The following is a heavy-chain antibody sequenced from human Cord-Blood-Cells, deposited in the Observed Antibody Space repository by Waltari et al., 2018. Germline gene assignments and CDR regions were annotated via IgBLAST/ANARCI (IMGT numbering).Heavy chain of an antibody. V-gene: IGHV4-38-2*02. CDR1: GYSISSGYY. CDR3: ARDATVTTGFR. CDR2: IYHSGST. Sequence: GQLQESGPGLVKPPETLSLTCTVSGYSISSGYYWGWIRQPPGKGLEWIGSIYHSGSTYYNPSLKSRVTISVDTSKNQFSLKLSSVTAADTAVYYCARDATVTTGFRWGQGTLVTVSS. D-gene: IGHD4-4*01. J-gene: IGHJ4*02.